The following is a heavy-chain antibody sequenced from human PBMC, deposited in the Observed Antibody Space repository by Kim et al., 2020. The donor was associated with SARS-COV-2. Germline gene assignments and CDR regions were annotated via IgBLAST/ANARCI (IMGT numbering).Heavy chain of an antibody. Sequence: SETLSLTCTVSGGSISSSSYYWGWIRQPPGKGLEWIGSIYYSGSTYYNPSLKSRVTISVDTSKNQFSLKLSSVTAADTAVYYCARQPSPNYYGSGSHYYYGMDVWGQGTTVTVSS. CDR1: GGSISSSSYY. CDR3: ARQPSPNYYGSGSHYYYGMDV. D-gene: IGHD3-10*01. J-gene: IGHJ6*02. V-gene: IGHV4-39*01. CDR2: IYYSGST.